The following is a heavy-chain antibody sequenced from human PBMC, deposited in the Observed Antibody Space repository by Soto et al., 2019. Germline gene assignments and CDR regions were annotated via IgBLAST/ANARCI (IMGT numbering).Heavy chain of an antibody. CDR2: ISSTGSTI. J-gene: IGHJ4*02. V-gene: IGHV3-48*01. D-gene: IGHD4-17*01. CDR1: GFTFSTYS. Sequence: PGGSLILSCAASGFTFSTYSMNWVRQAPGKGLEWVSYISSTGSTIYYADSVKGRFTISRDSAKTSLYLQMNSLRAEDTAMYYCARDYYGDYYFDYWGRGTLVT. CDR3: ARDYYGDYYFDY.